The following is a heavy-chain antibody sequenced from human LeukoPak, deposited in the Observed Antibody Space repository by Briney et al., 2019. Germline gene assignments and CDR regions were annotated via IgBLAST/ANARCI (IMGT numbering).Heavy chain of an antibody. CDR3: ARALHFEGFGPFDY. CDR2: IWYDGSNK. J-gene: IGHJ4*02. CDR1: GLTFSSYG. V-gene: IGHV3-33*01. Sequence: PGKSLRLSCAASGLTFSSYGMHWVRQAPGKGLEWVAVIWYDGSNKHYADSVKGRFTISRDNSKNTLYLQMNSLRAEDTAVYYCARALHFEGFGPFDYWGQGTLVTVSS. D-gene: IGHD3-16*01.